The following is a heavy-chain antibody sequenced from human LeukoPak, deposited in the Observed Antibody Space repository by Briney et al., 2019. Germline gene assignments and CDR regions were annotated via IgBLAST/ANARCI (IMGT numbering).Heavy chain of an antibody. CDR1: GYTFTSYY. V-gene: IGHV1-46*01. Sequence: ASVKVSCKASGYTFTSYYMNWVRQAPGQGLEWMGIINPSGGSTSYAQKFQGRVTMTRDTSTSTVYMELSSLRSEDTAVYYCARGVGDGLNYYGMDVWGQGTTVTVSS. CDR2: INPSGGST. CDR3: ARGVGDGLNYYGMDV. D-gene: IGHD3-10*01. J-gene: IGHJ6*02.